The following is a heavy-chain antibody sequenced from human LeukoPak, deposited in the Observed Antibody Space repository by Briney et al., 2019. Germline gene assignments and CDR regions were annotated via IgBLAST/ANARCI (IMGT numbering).Heavy chain of an antibody. Sequence: PETLSLTCTVSGGSIGSDYWTWIRQPPGKGLEYIGYIYYTGGTNYNPSLKSRVTISVDTSKNQFSLKLSSVTAADTAVYFCAKYGNSGWVIDNWGQGTLVTVSS. V-gene: IGHV4-59*08. J-gene: IGHJ4*02. CDR2: IYYTGGT. CDR3: AKYGNSGWVIDN. D-gene: IGHD6-19*01. CDR1: GGSIGSDY.